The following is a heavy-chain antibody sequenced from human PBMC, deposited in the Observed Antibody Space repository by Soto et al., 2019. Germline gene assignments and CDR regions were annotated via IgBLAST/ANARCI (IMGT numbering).Heavy chain of an antibody. CDR3: ASTPSRGWYGGY. Sequence: EVQLVESGGGLVQPGGSLRLSCAASGFTFSSYSMNWVRQAPGKGLEWVSYISSSSSTIYYADSVKGRFTISRDNPKNSLYLQMNSLRDEDTAVYYCASTPSRGWYGGYWGQGTLVTVSS. D-gene: IGHD6-19*01. CDR2: ISSSSSTI. CDR1: GFTFSSYS. V-gene: IGHV3-48*02. J-gene: IGHJ4*02.